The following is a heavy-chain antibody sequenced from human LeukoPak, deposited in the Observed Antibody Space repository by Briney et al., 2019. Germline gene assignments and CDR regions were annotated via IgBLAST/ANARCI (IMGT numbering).Heavy chain of an antibody. D-gene: IGHD6-19*01. V-gene: IGHV3-7*04. CDR2: IKQDGSEI. CDR3: ARVAVTATGAFDI. Sequence: GGSLRLSRAVSGFTFSSFWMSWVRQAPGKGLEWVASIKQDGSEIQDVDSVKGRFTISRDNAKNSLYLQMNRLRVEDTAVYYCARVAVTATGAFDIWGQGTMVTVSS. J-gene: IGHJ3*02. CDR1: GFTFSSFW.